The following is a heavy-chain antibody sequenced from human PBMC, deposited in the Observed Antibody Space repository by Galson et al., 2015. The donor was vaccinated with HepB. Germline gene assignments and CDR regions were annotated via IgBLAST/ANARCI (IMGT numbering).Heavy chain of an antibody. V-gene: IGHV3-23*01. CDR1: GFTFSSYA. CDR3: AKDRSIVVVTAIKPQYFQH. J-gene: IGHJ1*01. Sequence: SLRLSCAASGFTFSSYAMSWVRQAPGKGLEWVSAISGSGGSTYYADSVRGRFTISRDNSKNTLYLQMNSLRAEDTAVYYCAKDRSIVVVTAIKPQYFQHWGQGTLVTVSS. D-gene: IGHD2-21*02. CDR2: ISGSGGST.